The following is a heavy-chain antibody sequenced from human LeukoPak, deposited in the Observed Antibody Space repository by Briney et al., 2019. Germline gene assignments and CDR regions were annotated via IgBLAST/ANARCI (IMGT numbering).Heavy chain of an antibody. CDR1: GFTFSNDW. CDR3: AKVEMATSPGGIDY. J-gene: IGHJ4*02. D-gene: IGHD5-24*01. Sequence: GGSLRLSCAASGFTFSNDWMHWVRQAPGKGLEWVTFIRYDGSNKYYADSVKGRFTISRDNSKNTLYLQMNSLRVEDTAMYYCAKVEMATSPGGIDYWGQGTLVTVSS. CDR2: IRYDGSNK. V-gene: IGHV3-30*02.